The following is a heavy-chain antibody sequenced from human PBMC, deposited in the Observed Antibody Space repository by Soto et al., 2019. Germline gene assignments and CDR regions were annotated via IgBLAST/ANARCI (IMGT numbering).Heavy chain of an antibody. CDR1: GGSISSHY. J-gene: IGHJ4*02. V-gene: IGHV4-59*08. D-gene: IGHD3-3*01. CDR3: ARATIFRVVIAYFGY. Sequence: SETLSLTCTVSGGSISSHYWSWIRQPPGQGLEWIGYVYYSGSTNYNPSLKSRVTISVDTSKSQFSLRLSSVTAADTAVYYCARATIFRVVIAYFGYWGQAPLVTVSS. CDR2: VYYSGST.